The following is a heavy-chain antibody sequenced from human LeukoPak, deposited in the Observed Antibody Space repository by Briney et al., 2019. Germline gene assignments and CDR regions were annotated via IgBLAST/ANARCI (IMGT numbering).Heavy chain of an antibody. J-gene: IGHJ4*02. Sequence: GGSLRLSCAASGFTFSSYWMHWVRQVPGKGLVWVSRINSDGSSATYADSVKGRFTISRDNAKNTLYLQMNGLRAEDTAVYYCASWSSLGSGYYIDYWGQGTLVTVSS. CDR3: ASWSSLGSGYYIDY. CDR1: GFTFSSYW. D-gene: IGHD3-22*01. CDR2: INSDGSSA. V-gene: IGHV3-74*01.